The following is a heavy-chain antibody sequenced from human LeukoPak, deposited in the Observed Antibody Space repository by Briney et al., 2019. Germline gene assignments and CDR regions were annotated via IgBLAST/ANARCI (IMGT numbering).Heavy chain of an antibody. D-gene: IGHD4-17*01. J-gene: IGHJ5*02. CDR1: GLTGSHNY. CDR3: IVFGDSNH. CDR2: IHTSGDT. Sequence: GGSLRLSCAASGLTGSHNYVSWVRQAPGKGLEWVSAIHTSGDTCYADSVKGRFTISRDTSKITLYLQINSLRVEDTAVYYCIVFGDSNHWGQGTLVTVSS. V-gene: IGHV3-53*01.